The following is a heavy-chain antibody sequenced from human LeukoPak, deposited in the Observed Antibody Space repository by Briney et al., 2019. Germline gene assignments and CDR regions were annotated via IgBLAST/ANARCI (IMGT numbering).Heavy chain of an antibody. D-gene: IGHD2-2*01. J-gene: IGHJ4*02. Sequence: GASVKVSCKASGYTFTSYGISWVRQAPGQGLEWMGWISAYNGNTNYAQKLQGRVTMTTDTSTSTAYMELRSLRSDDTAVYYCARSESDIVVVPAAMNYWGQGTLVTVSS. CDR2: ISAYNGNT. CDR1: GYTFTSYG. V-gene: IGHV1-18*01. CDR3: ARSESDIVVVPAAMNY.